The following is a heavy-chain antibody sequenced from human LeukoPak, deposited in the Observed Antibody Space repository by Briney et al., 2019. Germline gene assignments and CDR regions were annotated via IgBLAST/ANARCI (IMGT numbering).Heavy chain of an antibody. Sequence: GGSLRLSCAASGFTFSSYAMHWVRQAPGKGLEWVAVISYDGSNKYYADSVKGRFTISRDNSKNTLYLQMNSLRAEDTAVYYCARGFMVGAHFHMDVWGKGTTVTVSS. CDR3: ARGFMVGAHFHMDV. CDR1: GFTFSSYA. V-gene: IGHV3-30-3*01. CDR2: ISYDGSNK. D-gene: IGHD1-26*01. J-gene: IGHJ6*03.